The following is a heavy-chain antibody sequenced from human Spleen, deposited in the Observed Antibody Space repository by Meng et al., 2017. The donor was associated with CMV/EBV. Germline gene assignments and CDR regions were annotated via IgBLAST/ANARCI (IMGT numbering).Heavy chain of an antibody. CDR2: ISSSGSTI. V-gene: IGHV3-48*03. Sequence: GGSLRLSCAASGFTFSSYEMNWVRQAPGKGLEWVSYISSSGSTIYYADSVKGRFTISRDNAKTSLYLQMNTLTDEDSATYYCARDGLQFCKSTSCYGTYFHHWGQGTLVTVSS. CDR3: ARDGLQFCKSTSCYGTYFHH. D-gene: IGHD2/OR15-2a*01. J-gene: IGHJ1*01. CDR1: GFTFSSYE.